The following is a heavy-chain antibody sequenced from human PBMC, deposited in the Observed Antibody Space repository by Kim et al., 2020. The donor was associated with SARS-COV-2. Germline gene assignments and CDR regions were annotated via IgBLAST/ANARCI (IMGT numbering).Heavy chain of an antibody. D-gene: IGHD6-13*01. V-gene: IGHV1-3*01. CDR2: NT. J-gene: IGHJ4*02. Sequence: NTRYSQNFQGRVSITRDTSASTVYMELSGLRSEDTAVYYCAGGSTGAGDCWGQGTLVTVSS. CDR3: AGGSTGAGDC.